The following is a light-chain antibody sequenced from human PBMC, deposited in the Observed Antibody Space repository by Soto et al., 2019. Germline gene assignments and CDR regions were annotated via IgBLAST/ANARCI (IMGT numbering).Light chain of an antibody. CDR1: QSLTGR. CDR2: DVS. CDR3: KQYKVYPDT. J-gene: IGKJ2*01. Sequence: DIQMTQSPSTLSASIGDRVTLTCRASQSLTGRWAWYQQKPGRPPKLLIYDVSNLESGVPSRFSGSESGTNFTLTISSLRPDDFATFYCKQYKVYPDTFGQGTRLDI. V-gene: IGKV1-5*01.